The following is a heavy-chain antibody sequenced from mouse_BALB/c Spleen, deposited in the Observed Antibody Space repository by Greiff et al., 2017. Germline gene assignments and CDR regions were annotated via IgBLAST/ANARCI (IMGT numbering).Heavy chain of an antibody. V-gene: IGHV5-12-2*01. D-gene: IGHD1-1*01. Sequence: EVQRVESGGGLVQPGGSLKLSCAASGFTFSSYTMSWVRQTPEKRLEWVAYISNGGGSTYYPDTVKGRFTISRDNAKNTLYLQMSSLKSEDTAMYYCARYYYGSSYVHYAMDYWGQGTSVTVSS. CDR3: ARYYYGSSYVHYAMDY. CDR1: GFTFSSYT. CDR2: ISNGGGST. J-gene: IGHJ4*01.